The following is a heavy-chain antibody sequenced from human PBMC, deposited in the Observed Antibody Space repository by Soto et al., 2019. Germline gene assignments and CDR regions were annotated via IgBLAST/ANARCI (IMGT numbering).Heavy chain of an antibody. CDR1: GFTFSSYS. J-gene: IGHJ6*03. D-gene: IGHD1-26*01. V-gene: IGHV3-21*06. CDR3: ARDNGALGTVYYYYMDV. Sequence: VQLVESGGGLVKPGGSLRLSCAASGFTFSSYSINWVRQAPGKGLEWVSFISSSGRSIYYADSVKGRLTISRDNAKNSLYLQMNSLRAEDTAVYYCARDNGALGTVYYYYMDVWGKGTTVTVSS. CDR2: ISSSGRSI.